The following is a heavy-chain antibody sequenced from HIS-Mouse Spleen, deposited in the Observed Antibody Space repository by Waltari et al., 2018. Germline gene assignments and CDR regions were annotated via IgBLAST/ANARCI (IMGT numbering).Heavy chain of an antibody. J-gene: IGHJ4*02. CDR1: GFSLSTSGMC. Sequence: QVTLRESGPALVKPTQTLTLTCTFSGFSLSTSGMCVSWIRQPPGKALEWLARIDWDDDKYYSTYLKTMLTSSRDTSKNQVVLTMTNMDPLDTATYYCARIAEGYTSGWYAFDYWGQGTLVTVSS. CDR2: IDWDDDK. D-gene: IGHD6-19*01. V-gene: IGHV2-70*15. CDR3: ARIAEGYTSGWYAFDY.